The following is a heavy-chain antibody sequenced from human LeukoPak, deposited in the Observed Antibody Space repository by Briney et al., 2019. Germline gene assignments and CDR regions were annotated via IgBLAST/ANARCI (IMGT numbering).Heavy chain of an antibody. CDR1: GFTFSSYA. D-gene: IGHD3-22*01. CDR3: AKDRHYYDSSGYYGLGY. J-gene: IGHJ4*02. V-gene: IGHV3-23*01. CDR2: ISGSGGST. Sequence: PGGSLRLSCAASGFTFSSYAMSWVRQAPGKGLEWVSAISGSGGSTYYADSVKGRFTISRDNPKNTLYLQMNSLRAEDTAVYYCAKDRHYYDSSGYYGLGYWGQGTLVTVSS.